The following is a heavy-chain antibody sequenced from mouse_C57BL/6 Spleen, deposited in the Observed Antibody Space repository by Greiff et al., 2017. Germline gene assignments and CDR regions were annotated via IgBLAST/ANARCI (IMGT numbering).Heavy chain of an antibody. CDR3: ARSACYGSSYWYLDV. J-gene: IGHJ1*03. Sequence: QLQQSGPELVKPGASVKISCKASGYSFTDYNMNWVKQSNGKSLEWIGVINPNYGTTSYNQKFKGKATLTVDQFASTAYMQHNSLTSEDSAVYYGARSACYGSSYWYLDVWGTGTTVTVSS. D-gene: IGHD1-1*01. V-gene: IGHV1-39*01. CDR2: INPNYGTT. CDR1: GYSFTDYN.